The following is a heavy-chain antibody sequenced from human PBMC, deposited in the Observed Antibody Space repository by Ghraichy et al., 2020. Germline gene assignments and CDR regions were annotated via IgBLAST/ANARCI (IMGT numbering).Heavy chain of an antibody. Sequence: SETLSLTCTVSGGSLSSYYWSWIRQPPGKGLEWIGSIYYSGSTYYNPSLKSRGTISLDTSKNQFSLKMSYVTAADTAVYYCATLFRELSLDDYFYYMDVWGKGTTVTVSS. V-gene: IGHV4-59*04. D-gene: IGHD3-10*01. CDR3: ATLFRELSLDDYFYYMDV. CDR2: IYYSGST. CDR1: GGSLSSYY. J-gene: IGHJ6*03.